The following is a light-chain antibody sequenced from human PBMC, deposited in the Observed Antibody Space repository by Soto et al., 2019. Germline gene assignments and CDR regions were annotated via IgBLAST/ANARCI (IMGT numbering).Light chain of an antibody. J-gene: IGKJ4*01. Sequence: EIVLTQSPGTLSLSPGERATLSCRASQTVTSSYLAWYQQKPGQAPRLLIYGASSRAAGIPDRFSGSGAGTDFTLTISRLEPEDFAVYHCQQYGRSPPTFGGGTKVEIK. CDR2: GAS. V-gene: IGKV3-20*01. CDR1: QTVTSSY. CDR3: QQYGRSPPT.